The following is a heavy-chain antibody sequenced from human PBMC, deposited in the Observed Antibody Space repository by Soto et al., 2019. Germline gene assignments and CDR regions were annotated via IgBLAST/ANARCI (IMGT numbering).Heavy chain of an antibody. CDR1: GFTSSIYW. CDR2: IDGDGRST. CDR3: GRGLLTAVGMDI. J-gene: IGHJ6*02. Sequence: GGSQILSCAASGFTSSIYWMHWVRQAPGKGLVWVSQIDGDGRSTHYADSVKGRFTTSRDNAKNTLYLQMNSLGAEDTAIYYCGRGLLTAVGMDIWGQGTTVTVSS. V-gene: IGHV3-74*01. D-gene: IGHD3-10*01.